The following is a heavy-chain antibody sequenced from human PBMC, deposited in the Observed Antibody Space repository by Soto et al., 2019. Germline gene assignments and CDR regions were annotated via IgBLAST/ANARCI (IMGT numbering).Heavy chain of an antibody. CDR2: INSRGGST. CDR3: AKDRSSTSCYAFDE. Sequence: GGSLRLSCAASGFTFSSYAMSWVRQAPGKGLEWVSAINSRGGSTYYADSVKGRFTISRDSSKNTLYLQMNSLRAEDTAVYYCAKDRSSTSCYAFDEWGQGTLVTVSS. J-gene: IGHJ4*02. V-gene: IGHV3-23*01. CDR1: GFTFSSYA. D-gene: IGHD2-2*01.